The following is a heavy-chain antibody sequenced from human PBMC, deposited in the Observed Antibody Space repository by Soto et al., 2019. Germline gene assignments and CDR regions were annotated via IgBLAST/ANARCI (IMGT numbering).Heavy chain of an antibody. CDR2: INPDNGNT. CDR3: ARGIATGQLDP. CDR1: GDTFTRYT. V-gene: IGHV1-3*01. D-gene: IGHD2-15*01. J-gene: IGHJ5*02. Sequence: ASVKVSCKASGDTFTRYTMNWVRQAPGQRLEWMGWINPDNGNTKSSQKFQDRVIITRDTSASTAYMDLSSLRSEDTAVYYCARGIATGQLDPWGQGTLVIVSS.